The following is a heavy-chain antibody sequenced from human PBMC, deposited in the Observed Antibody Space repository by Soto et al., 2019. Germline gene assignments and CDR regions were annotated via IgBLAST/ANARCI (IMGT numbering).Heavy chain of an antibody. D-gene: IGHD6-19*01. Sequence: ASVKVSCKASGYTFTGHSVQWVRLAPGQRLEWMGWINGGSGSTRYSQTFQDRLTFTRDTSATTAYMELNSLRSEDTAMYYCAHSSGWYALDYWGQGTLVTVSS. CDR3: AHSSGWYALDY. CDR1: GYTFTGHS. CDR2: INGGSGST. V-gene: IGHV1-3*01. J-gene: IGHJ4*02.